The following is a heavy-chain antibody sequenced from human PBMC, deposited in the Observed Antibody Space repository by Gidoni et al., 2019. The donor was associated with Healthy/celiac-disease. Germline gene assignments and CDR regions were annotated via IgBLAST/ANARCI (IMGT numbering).Heavy chain of an antibody. CDR2: IRSKAYGWTT. Sequence: DVQLVESGGGLVQPGRSLRLSCTASGFHFGAYDRSWFRQAPGKGLEWVGFIRSKAYGWTTEYAASVKGRFTISRDDSKSIAYLQMNSLKTEDTAVYYCTKGGIGGWYYYYGMDVWGQGTTVTVSS. V-gene: IGHV3-49*03. CDR1: GFHFGAYD. CDR3: TKGGIGGWYYYYGMDV. D-gene: IGHD3-10*01. J-gene: IGHJ6*02.